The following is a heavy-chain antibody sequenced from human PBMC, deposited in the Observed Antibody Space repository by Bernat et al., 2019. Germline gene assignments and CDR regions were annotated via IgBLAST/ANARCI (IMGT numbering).Heavy chain of an antibody. CDR1: GFTFGDYA. CDR3: TRDRDNWNDGRFDGGPGAFLLNAALPRDAFDI. J-gene: IGHJ3*02. V-gene: IGHV3-49*03. CDR2: IRSKAYGGTT. D-gene: IGHD1-20*01. Sequence: EVQLVESGGGLVQPGRSLRLSCTASGFTFGDYAMSWFRQAPGKGLEWVGFIRSKAYGGTTEYAASVKGRFTISRDDSKSIAYLQMNSLKTEDTAVYYCTRDRDNWNDGRFDGGPGAFLLNAALPRDAFDIWGQGTMVTVSS.